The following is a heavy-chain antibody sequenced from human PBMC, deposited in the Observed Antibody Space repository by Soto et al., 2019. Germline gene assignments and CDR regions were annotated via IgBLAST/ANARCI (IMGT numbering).Heavy chain of an antibody. Sequence: QIRLVQCGTEVRKPGAAAKFSCKTARYTFTNNDVCWVRQTPGQGLEWMGGISPYSGKTNYARRFKDRVTMTTDTSTSTVYMELTSMTSDDTAVYYCAREGLLLLPDYWGQGTLFPVSS. D-gene: IGHD3-22*01. CDR3: AREGLLLLPDY. V-gene: IGHV1-18*01. J-gene: IGHJ4*02. CDR1: RYTFTNND. CDR2: ISPYSGKT.